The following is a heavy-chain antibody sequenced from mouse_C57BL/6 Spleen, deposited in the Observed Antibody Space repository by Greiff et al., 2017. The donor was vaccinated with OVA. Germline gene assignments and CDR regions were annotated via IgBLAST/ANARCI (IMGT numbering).Heavy chain of an antibody. CDR2: INPNNGGT. CDR3: ARLGALYDGYYDYAMDY. J-gene: IGHJ4*01. CDR1: GYTFTDYN. V-gene: IGHV1-18*01. Sequence: EVKLMESGPELVKPGASVKIPCKASGYTFTDYNMDWVKQSHGKSLEWIGDINPNNGGTIYNQKFKGKATLTVDKSSSTAYMELRSLTSEDTAVYYCARLGALYDGYYDYAMDYWGQGTSVTVSS. D-gene: IGHD2-3*01.